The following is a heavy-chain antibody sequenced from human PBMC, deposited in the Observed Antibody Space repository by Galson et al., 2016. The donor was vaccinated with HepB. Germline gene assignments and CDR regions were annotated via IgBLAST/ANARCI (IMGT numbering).Heavy chain of an antibody. Sequence: SVKVSCKASGYTFTGYYIHWVRQAPGQGLEWLAWIKPDTGATDYAQKFPGRVTMTRDTSVNTAYMEITSLTSDDTAVYFCARSYNLYGMDLWGKGTSVTVSS. CDR2: IKPDTGAT. J-gene: IGHJ6*04. V-gene: IGHV1-2*02. CDR3: ARSYNLYGMDL. D-gene: IGHD5-24*01. CDR1: GYTFTGYY.